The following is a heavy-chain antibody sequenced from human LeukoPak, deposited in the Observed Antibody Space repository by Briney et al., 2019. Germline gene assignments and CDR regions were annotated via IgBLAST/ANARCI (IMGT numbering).Heavy chain of an antibody. Sequence: PGGSLRLSCAASGFTFSSYVMNWVRQAPGKGLEWVSSISSGGYMYYGDSVRGRFTISRDNADNSLYLQMNSLRAEDTAVYYCARELAAAGIDHWGQGTLVTVSS. D-gene: IGHD6-13*01. V-gene: IGHV3-21*01. CDR2: ISSGGYM. CDR3: ARELAAAGIDH. CDR1: GFTFSSYV. J-gene: IGHJ4*02.